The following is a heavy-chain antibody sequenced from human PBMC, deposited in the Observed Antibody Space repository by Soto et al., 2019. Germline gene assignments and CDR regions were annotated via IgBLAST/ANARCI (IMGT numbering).Heavy chain of an antibody. J-gene: IGHJ1*01. CDR3: AHLTYYYDSSGYYSRAEYFQH. D-gene: IGHD3-22*01. CDR2: IYWDDDK. Sequence: QITLKESGPTLVKPTQTLTLTCTFSGFSLSTSGVGVGWIRQPPGKALEWLALIYWDDDKRYSPSLKSRLTITKDASKNPVVLTMTNMYPVDTATYYCAHLTYYYDSSGYYSRAEYFQHWGQGTLVTVSS. V-gene: IGHV2-5*02. CDR1: GFSLSTSGVG.